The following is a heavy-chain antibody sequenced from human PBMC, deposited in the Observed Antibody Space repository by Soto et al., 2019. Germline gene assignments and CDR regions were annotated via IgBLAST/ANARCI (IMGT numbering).Heavy chain of an antibody. D-gene: IGHD3-10*01. J-gene: IGHJ4*02. CDR3: ARVGEVVRGDIAQTDY. Sequence: QVQLVQSGAEVKKPGASVRVSCKASGYTFTSFVITWVRQAPGQGVEWMGWVSAYSGNTNYAQKLRGRVTLTTGTSTSTAYMELRSLRSDDTAVYYCARVGEVVRGDIAQTDYWGQGTLVTVSS. CDR2: VSAYSGNT. V-gene: IGHV1-18*01. CDR1: GYTFTSFV.